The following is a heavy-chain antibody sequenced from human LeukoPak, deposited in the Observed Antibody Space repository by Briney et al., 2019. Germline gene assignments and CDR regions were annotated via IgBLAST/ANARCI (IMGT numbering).Heavy chain of an antibody. CDR2: ILPIFGTP. CDR3: AKASPGGYSNAFDY. D-gene: IGHD5-18*01. CDR1: GGTLSNFA. V-gene: IGHV1-69*01. J-gene: IGHJ4*02. Sequence: SVKVSCKASGGTLSNFAINWVRQAPGQGLEWMGGILPIFGTPNYAQKIQGRVTITADESTAYMELNSLRSEDTAVYYCAKASPGGYSNAFDYWGQGTLVTVSS.